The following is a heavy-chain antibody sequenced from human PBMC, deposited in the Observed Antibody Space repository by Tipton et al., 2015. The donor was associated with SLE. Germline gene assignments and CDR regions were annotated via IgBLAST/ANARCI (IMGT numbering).Heavy chain of an antibody. Sequence: TLSLTCAVSGYSLNNTYYWGWFRQSPGKGMEWIGGLYHGGGTPYNPSLKSRVTISVDRSKNHLSLKLTSVTAADTAVYYCARQRGYNYGLYNWFDPWGQGTLVTVSS. J-gene: IGHJ5*02. D-gene: IGHD3/OR15-3a*01. CDR1: GYSLNNTYY. CDR2: LYHGGGT. CDR3: ARQRGYNYGLYNWFDP. V-gene: IGHV4-38-2*01.